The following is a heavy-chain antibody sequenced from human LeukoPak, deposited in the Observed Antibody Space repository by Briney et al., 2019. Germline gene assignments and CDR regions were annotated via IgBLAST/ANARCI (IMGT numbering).Heavy chain of an antibody. CDR1: GFTFSNNW. CDR2: VKKDASEK. V-gene: IGHV3-7*03. CDR3: AKDYSLGSGSYLFDY. D-gene: IGHD3-10*02. Sequence: HPGGSLRLSCAASGFTFSNNWMTWVRQAPGKGLEWVASVKKDASEKYYVDSVKGRFTISRDNSKNTLYLQMNSLRAEDTAVYYCAKDYSLGSGSYLFDYWGQGTLVTVSS. J-gene: IGHJ4*02.